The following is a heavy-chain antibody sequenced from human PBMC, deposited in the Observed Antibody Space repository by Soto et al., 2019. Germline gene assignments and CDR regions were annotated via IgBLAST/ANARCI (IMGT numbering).Heavy chain of an antibody. CDR2: INSDGTIS. CDR1: GFTFDTYW. J-gene: IGHJ6*02. V-gene: IGHV3-74*01. CDR3: ARLSGDHSAFFSYGMDA. D-gene: IGHD2-21*01. Sequence: VGSLRLSCAASGFTFDTYWMNWVRQAPGKGPEWLSGINSDGTISSYADSVKGRFTISRDNARNTLSLQMNSLRADDTAVYYCARLSGDHSAFFSYGMDAWRQGTTVTVSS.